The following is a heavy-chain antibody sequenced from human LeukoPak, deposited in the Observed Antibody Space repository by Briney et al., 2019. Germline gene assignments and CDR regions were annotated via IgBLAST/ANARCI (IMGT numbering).Heavy chain of an antibody. D-gene: IGHD6-19*01. CDR1: GFTFSSYA. CDR2: ISGSGGST. V-gene: IGHV3-23*01. CDR3: AKREQWLRGSVTEYYFDY. Sequence: PGGSLRLSCAASGFTFSSYAMSWVRQAPGKGLEWVSAISGSGGSTYYADSVKGRFTISRDNSKNTLYLQMNSLRAEDTAVYYCAKREQWLRGSVTEYYFDYWGQGTLVTVSS. J-gene: IGHJ4*02.